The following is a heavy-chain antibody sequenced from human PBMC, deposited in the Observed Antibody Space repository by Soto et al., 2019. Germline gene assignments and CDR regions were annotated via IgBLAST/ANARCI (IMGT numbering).Heavy chain of an antibody. D-gene: IGHD3-10*01. CDR2: IDHNGST. CDR3: ATGRDYYNPFNY. CDR1: GGSSSGYY. Sequence: QVQLQQWGAGLLKPSETLSLTCAVYGGSSSGYYWNWIRQPPGKGLEWIGEIDHNGSTNYNPSLKSRVTMSVDTSKNQFSLNLRSVPAADTAVYYGATGRDYYNPFNYWGQGTLVTFSS. J-gene: IGHJ4*02. V-gene: IGHV4-34*01.